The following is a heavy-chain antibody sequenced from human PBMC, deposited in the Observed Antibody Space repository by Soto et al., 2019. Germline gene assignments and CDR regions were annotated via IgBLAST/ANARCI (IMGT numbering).Heavy chain of an antibody. J-gene: IGHJ5*02. CDR1: GFTFSDYY. CDR2: ISSSSSYT. V-gene: IGHV3-11*06. CDR3: ARDVRIIVVVTATDNWFDP. Sequence: PGGSLRLSCAASGFTFSDYYMSWIHQAPGKGLEWVSYISSSSSYTNYADSVKGRFTISRDNAKNSLYLQMNSLRAEDTAVYYCARDVRIIVVVTATDNWFDPWGQGTLVTVSP. D-gene: IGHD2-21*02.